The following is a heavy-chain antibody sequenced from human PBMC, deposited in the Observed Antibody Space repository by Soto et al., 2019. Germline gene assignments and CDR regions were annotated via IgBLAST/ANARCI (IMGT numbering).Heavy chain of an antibody. Sequence: SVKVSCKASGFTFTSSAVQWVRQARGQRLEWIGWIVVGSGNTNYAQKFQERVTITRDMSTSTAYMELSSLRSEDTAVYYCARVRWAETYYDILTGPPNDAFDIWGQGTMVTVSS. J-gene: IGHJ3*02. D-gene: IGHD3-9*01. CDR3: ARVRWAETYYDILTGPPNDAFDI. CDR2: IVVGSGNT. V-gene: IGHV1-58*01. CDR1: GFTFTSSA.